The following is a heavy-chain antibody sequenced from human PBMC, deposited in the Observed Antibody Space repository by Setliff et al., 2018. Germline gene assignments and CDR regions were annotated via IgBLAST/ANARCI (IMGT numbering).Heavy chain of an antibody. V-gene: IGHV3-30*02. CDR2: IWHDGTNK. Sequence: GGSLRLSCTASGFTFDRFGMHWVRQAPGKGLEWVAIIWHDGTNKYYADSVKGRFTISRDNSKNTLYLQMNSLRPEDTAVYYCTKRALYDGSAVWAFDIWGQGTMVTVSS. J-gene: IGHJ3*02. D-gene: IGHD3-22*01. CDR1: GFTFDRFG. CDR3: TKRALYDGSAVWAFDI.